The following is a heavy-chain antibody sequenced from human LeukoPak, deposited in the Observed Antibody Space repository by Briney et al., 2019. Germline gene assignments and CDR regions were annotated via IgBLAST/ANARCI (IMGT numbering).Heavy chain of an antibody. CDR1: GFTFSDYY. J-gene: IGHJ4*02. CDR3: ARASLPYDILTGYDLDY. V-gene: IGHV3-11*01. D-gene: IGHD3-9*01. Sequence: GGSLRLSCAASGFTFSDYYMSWIRQAPGKGLEWVSYISSSGSTIYYADSVKGRFTISRDNAKNSLYLQMNGLRAEDTAVYYCARASLPYDILTGYDLDYWGQGTLVTVSS. CDR2: ISSSGSTI.